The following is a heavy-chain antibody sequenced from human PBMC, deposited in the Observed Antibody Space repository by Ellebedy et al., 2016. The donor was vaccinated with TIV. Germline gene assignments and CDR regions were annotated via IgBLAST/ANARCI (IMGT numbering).Heavy chain of an antibody. CDR3: ERVSQVWFGELLTRNYYYGMDV. J-gene: IGHJ6*02. CDR2: ISYDGSNK. V-gene: IGHV3-30-3*01. CDR1: GFTFSSYA. D-gene: IGHD3-10*01. Sequence: GESLKIPCAASGFTFSSYAMHWVRQAPGKGLEWVAVISYDGSNKYYADSVKGRFTISRDNSKNTLYLQMNSLRAEDTAVYYCERVSQVWFGELLTRNYYYGMDVWGQGTTVTVSS.